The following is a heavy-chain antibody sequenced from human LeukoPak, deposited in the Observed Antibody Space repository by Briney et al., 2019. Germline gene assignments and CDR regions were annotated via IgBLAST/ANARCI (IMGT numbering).Heavy chain of an antibody. V-gene: IGHV4-30-2*01. J-gene: IGHJ4*02. CDR2: IYHSGST. CDR1: GGSISSAGYS. D-gene: IGHD5-24*01. Sequence: TTSQTLSPTWALSGGSISSAGYSWSWIRQPPGKGLEPIGYIYHSGSTYYNPSLKSRVPISVHRSKNQFSLKLSSVTAADSAVYYCARGEGYNSYYFDYWGQGTLVTVSS. CDR3: ARGEGYNSYYFDY.